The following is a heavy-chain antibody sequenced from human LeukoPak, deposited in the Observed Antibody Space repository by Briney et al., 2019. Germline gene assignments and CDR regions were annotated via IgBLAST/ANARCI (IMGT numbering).Heavy chain of an antibody. CDR2: ISASADRT. V-gene: IGHV3-23*01. CDR1: GFTFSSYA. CDR3: VEESRTAGPGYFDF. J-gene: IGHJ4*02. D-gene: IGHD6-13*01. Sequence: PGGSLRLSCAASGFTFSSYAMSWVRQAPGKGLECVSAISASADRTFYADSVKGRFVISRDNSKNTLYLQMNSLRVEDSAVYYCVEESRTAGPGYFDFWGQGTLVTVSS.